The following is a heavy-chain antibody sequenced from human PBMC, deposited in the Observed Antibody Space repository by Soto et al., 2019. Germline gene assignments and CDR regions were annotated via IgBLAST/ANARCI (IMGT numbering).Heavy chain of an antibody. CDR3: ARVDFGGNSYYFDY. D-gene: IGHD1-7*01. V-gene: IGHV3-33*01. CDR1: GFAFSDYG. Sequence: GGSLRLSCVASGFAFSDYGIHWVRQAPDKGLEWVAVVWFDGSIQYYGDSVKGRFTISRDDSNNTVDLQMNNLRAEDTAVYYCARVDFGGNSYYFDYWGQGTPVTVSS. J-gene: IGHJ4*02. CDR2: VWFDGSIQ.